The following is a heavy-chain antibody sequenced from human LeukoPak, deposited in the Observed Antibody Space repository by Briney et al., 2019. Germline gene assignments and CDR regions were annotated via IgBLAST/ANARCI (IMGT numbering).Heavy chain of an antibody. CDR2: ISAYNGNA. J-gene: IGHJ6*02. V-gene: IGHV1-18*01. D-gene: IGHD2-2*01. CDR1: GYTFTSYG. Sequence: ASVKVSCKASGYTFTSYGISWVRQAPGQGLEWLGWISAYNGNANYAQRLQGRVTMTTDTSTSTAYMELRSLRSDDTAVYYCASFSAFRSRAPVFPNLGNYYYGMDVWGQGTTVTVSS. CDR3: ASFSAFRSRAPVFPNLGNYYYGMDV.